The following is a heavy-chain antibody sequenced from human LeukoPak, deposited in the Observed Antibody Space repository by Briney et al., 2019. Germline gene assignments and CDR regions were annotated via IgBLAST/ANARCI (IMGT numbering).Heavy chain of an antibody. V-gene: IGHV3-21*01. CDR1: GLTLVGFT. CDR2: ISSSSSYI. J-gene: IGHJ4*02. D-gene: IGHD4-17*01. Sequence: GGSLRLSCAASGLTLVGFTMTWFGRAPGRGREWVSSISSSSSYIYYADSVKGRFTISRDNAKNSLYLQMNSLRAEDTAVYYCARDATVINFDYWGQGTLVTVSS. CDR3: ARDATVINFDY.